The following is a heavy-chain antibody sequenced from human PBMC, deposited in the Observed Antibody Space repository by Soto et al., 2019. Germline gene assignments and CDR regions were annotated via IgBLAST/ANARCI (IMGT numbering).Heavy chain of an antibody. CDR2: MNPNSGDT. D-gene: IGHD1-20*01. CDR1: GDAFNSYD. J-gene: IGHJ4*02. V-gene: IGHV1-8*01. CDR3: TRVPPRAFGMDY. Sequence: ASVKVSCTASGDAFNSYDIYWVRHASGQGLEWMGWMNPNSGDTGCPQKFQGRVTMTRDTSITTAYMELRSLTSEDTAVYHCTRVPPRAFGMDYWGPGTLVTVSS.